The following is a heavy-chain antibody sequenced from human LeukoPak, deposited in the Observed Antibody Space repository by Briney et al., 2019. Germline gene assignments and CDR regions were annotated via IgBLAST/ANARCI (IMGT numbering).Heavy chain of an antibody. CDR1: GYPFTSYW. Sequence: GESLNISCKGSGYPFTSYWLGWVRQMPGKGLEWMGIIYPVDSDTRYSPSVQGQVTISANKCISTAYLQWSSLKGSGTAMSDCARRSRGEGYFDYWGQGTLVTVSS. D-gene: IGHD6-19*01. CDR2: IYPVDSDT. J-gene: IGHJ4*02. CDR3: ARRSRGEGYFDY. V-gene: IGHV5-51*01.